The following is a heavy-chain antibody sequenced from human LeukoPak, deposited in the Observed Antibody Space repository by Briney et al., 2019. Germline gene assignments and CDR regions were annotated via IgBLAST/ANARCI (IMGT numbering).Heavy chain of an antibody. J-gene: IGHJ4*02. Sequence: SETLSLTCTVSGGSISAYYWSWIRQPPGKGLEWIGYIHYSGTTNYYPSLKSRVTIALDTSKSQFSLKLNSVTAADTAVYYCARFGTSSSRFFDQWGQGTLVTVSS. CDR3: ARFGTSSSRFFDQ. D-gene: IGHD6-6*01. V-gene: IGHV4-59*01. CDR1: GGSISAYY. CDR2: IHYSGTT.